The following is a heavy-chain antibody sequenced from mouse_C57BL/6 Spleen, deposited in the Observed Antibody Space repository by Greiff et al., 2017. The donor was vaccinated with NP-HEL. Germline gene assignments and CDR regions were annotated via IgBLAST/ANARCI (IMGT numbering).Heavy chain of an antibody. V-gene: IGHV1-82*01. CDR2: IYPGDGDT. D-gene: IGHD1-2*01. J-gene: IGHJ1*03. Sequence: QVHVKQSGPELVKPGASVKISCKASGSAFRSSWMNWVKQRPGKGLEWIGRIYPGDGDTNYNGKFKGKATLTADKSSSTAYMQRSSLASEDSTVYYCALLRPFDVWGTGTTVTVSS. CDR1: GSAFRSSW. CDR3: ALLRPFDV.